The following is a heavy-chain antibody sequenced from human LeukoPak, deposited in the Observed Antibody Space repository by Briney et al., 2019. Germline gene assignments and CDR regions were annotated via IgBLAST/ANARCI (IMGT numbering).Heavy chain of an antibody. V-gene: IGHV4-38-2*02. D-gene: IGHD6-13*01. CDR3: AKDRHYGSSWYGAGDY. Sequence: PSETLSLTCTVSGYSMSSGYYWDWIRQPPGKWLQWIGSIFHSGSSYYNPSLKSRVTISVDTSKNQFSLKVNSVTAADTAVYYCAKDRHYGSSWYGAGDYWGQGTLVTVSS. CDR2: IFHSGSS. CDR1: GYSMSSGYY. J-gene: IGHJ4*02.